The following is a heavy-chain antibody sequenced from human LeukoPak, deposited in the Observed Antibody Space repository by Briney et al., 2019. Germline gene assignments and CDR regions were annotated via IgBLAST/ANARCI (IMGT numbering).Heavy chain of an antibody. Sequence: GESLRISCQGSGYSFTSYWICWVRQMPGRGLEWMGRIDPADSYTNYSPSFQGHVTFSADKSISTAYLQWSSLKASDTAIYYCARRTIAAAANDYFDYWGQGTLVTVSS. CDR3: ARRTIAAAANDYFDY. CDR1: GYSFTSYW. V-gene: IGHV5-10-1*01. CDR2: IDPADSYT. J-gene: IGHJ4*02. D-gene: IGHD6-13*01.